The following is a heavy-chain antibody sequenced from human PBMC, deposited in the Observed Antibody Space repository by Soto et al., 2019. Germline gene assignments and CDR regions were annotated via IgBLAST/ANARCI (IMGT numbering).Heavy chain of an antibody. CDR3: TTASFYA. Sequence: GGSLRLSCVASGFTFSTTWMNWVRQAPGKGLEWVGRIGSKTEGGTTNYAAPVKGRFTISRDDSKNTLFLQMNSLKSDDTAMYYCTTASFYAWGQGTMVTVSS. J-gene: IGHJ3*01. CDR1: GFTFSTTW. V-gene: IGHV3-15*07. D-gene: IGHD6-6*01. CDR2: IGSKTEGGTT.